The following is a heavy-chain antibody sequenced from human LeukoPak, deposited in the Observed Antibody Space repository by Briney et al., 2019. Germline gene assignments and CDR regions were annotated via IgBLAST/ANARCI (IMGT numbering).Heavy chain of an antibody. CDR1: GLSFRYYA. CDR2: ISGSGADT. D-gene: IGHD2-15*01. J-gene: IGHJ4*02. Sequence: PGGSLRLSCAVTGLSFRYYALSWVRQAPGKGLEWVSTISGSGADTYYVDSVKGRFTISRDNSKNTLYLQMNSLRAEDTAVYYCARSPEGCSGGSCYNPPDYWGQGTLVTVSS. CDR3: ARSPEGCSGGSCYNPPDY. V-gene: IGHV3-23*01.